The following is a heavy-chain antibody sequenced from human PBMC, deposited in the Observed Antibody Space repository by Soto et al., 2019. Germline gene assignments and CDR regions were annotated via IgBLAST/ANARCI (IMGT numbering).Heavy chain of an antibody. CDR2: INHNGST. V-gene: IGHV4-34*01. J-gene: IGHJ4*02. CDR1: GGSFSGYY. CDR3: ARGPSGPGGSRSSGPFDY. Sequence: QVQLQQWSAGLLKPAETLSLTCAVYGGSFSGYYWSWIRQPPGKGMEWNGEINHNGSTNYNTSLKSRVTISVNTSKNHFSLTLSSVTAADTAVYYCARGPSGPGGSRSSGPFDYWGQGTLVTVAS. D-gene: IGHD6-6*01.